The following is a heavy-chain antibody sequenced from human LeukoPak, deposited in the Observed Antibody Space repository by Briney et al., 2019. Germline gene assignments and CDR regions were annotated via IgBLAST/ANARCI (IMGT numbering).Heavy chain of an antibody. V-gene: IGHV2-70*17. CDR3: VRFRRYVGLPHDY. CDR2: IDWDDDK. CDR1: GFSLSTSGMC. J-gene: IGHJ4*02. D-gene: IGHD3-16*02. Sequence: SGPTLVNPTQTLTLTCAFSGFSLSTSGMCVNWIRQPPGKALEWLARIDWDDDKFYSTSLKTRLSIFKDTSKNQVVLTLTNVGPVDTATYYCVRFRRYVGLPHDYWSQGTLVTVSS.